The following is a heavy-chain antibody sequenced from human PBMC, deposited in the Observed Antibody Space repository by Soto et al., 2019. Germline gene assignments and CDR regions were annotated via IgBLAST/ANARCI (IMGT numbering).Heavy chain of an antibody. CDR1: GFTFSSYG. CDR2: SSATGAGT. CDR3: AKDRRAGGNYGFYSDF. Sequence: EVQLLESGGGLVQPGGSLRLSCAASGFTFSSYGMTWVRQAPGKGLEWVSFSSATGAGTYYADSVKGRFTISRDNSKNTVYRQMTSLRAADTAVYYCAKDRRAGGNYGFYSDFWGQGALVIVSS. V-gene: IGHV3-23*01. D-gene: IGHD1-7*01. J-gene: IGHJ4*02.